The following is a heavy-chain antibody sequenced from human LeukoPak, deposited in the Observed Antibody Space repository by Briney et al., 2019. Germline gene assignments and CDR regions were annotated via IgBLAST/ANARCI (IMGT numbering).Heavy chain of an antibody. D-gene: IGHD6-19*01. CDR1: GFPFSSYV. Sequence: GGSLRLSCAASGFPFSSYVMRWVRQGPGKGLQWVSAISGSGDSTDYADSVKGRFTISRDNSKNILFLQMSSLRADDTAIYYCARQVGFCSDSACYFDYWGQGALVTVSS. J-gene: IGHJ4*02. V-gene: IGHV3-23*01. CDR3: ARQVGFCSDSACYFDY. CDR2: ISGSGDST.